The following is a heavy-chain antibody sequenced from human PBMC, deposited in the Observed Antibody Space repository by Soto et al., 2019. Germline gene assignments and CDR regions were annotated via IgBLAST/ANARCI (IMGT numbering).Heavy chain of an antibody. Sequence: ASVKVSCKASGYTFTSYGISWVRQAPGQGLEWMGWISAYNGNTNYAQKLQGRVTMTTDTSTSTAYMELRSLRSDDTAVYYCARAGYDFWNGYYPNWFDPWGQGTLVTVSS. CDR1: GYTFTSYG. J-gene: IGHJ5*02. CDR3: ARAGYDFWNGYYPNWFDP. V-gene: IGHV1-18*01. CDR2: ISAYNGNT. D-gene: IGHD3-3*01.